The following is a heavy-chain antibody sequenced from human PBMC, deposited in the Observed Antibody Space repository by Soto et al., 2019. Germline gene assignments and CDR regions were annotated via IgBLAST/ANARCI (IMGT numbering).Heavy chain of an antibody. V-gene: IGHV3-9*01. D-gene: IGHD3-3*01. Sequence: PGGSLRLCCAACGFTFDDYAMHWVRQAPGKGLEWVSGISWNSGSIGYADSVKGRFTISRDNAKNSLYLQMNSLRAEDTALYYCAKDIRDFSTAPHFDYWGQGTLVTVSS. CDR3: AKDIRDFSTAPHFDY. CDR2: ISWNSGSI. J-gene: IGHJ4*02. CDR1: GFTFDDYA.